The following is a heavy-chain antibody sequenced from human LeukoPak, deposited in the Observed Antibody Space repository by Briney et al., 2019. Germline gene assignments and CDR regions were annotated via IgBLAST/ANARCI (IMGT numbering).Heavy chain of an antibody. CDR3: ARDRGSSPDYFDY. V-gene: IGHV4-59*01. CDR1: GGSISSYY. J-gene: IGHJ4*02. D-gene: IGHD6-6*01. CDR2: IYYSGIT. Sequence: SETLSLTCTVSGGSISSYYWSWIRQPPGKGLEWIGYIYYSGITHYYPSVKSRVTISLDTSKNQFSLKLSSVTAADTAVYYCARDRGSSPDYFDYWGQGTLVTVSS.